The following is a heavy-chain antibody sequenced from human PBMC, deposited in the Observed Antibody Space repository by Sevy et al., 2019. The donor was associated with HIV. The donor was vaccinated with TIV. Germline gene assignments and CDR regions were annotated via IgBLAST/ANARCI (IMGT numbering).Heavy chain of an antibody. CDR2: INQDGSEE. CDR3: AGTVSYADTYFYYYAMDV. D-gene: IGHD3-10*01. Sequence: GGSLRLSCAASEFTFSSYWMTWVRQAPGKGLEWVANINQDGSEENYADSVKGRFTILRDNAKKSIFLQMNGLKAEDTVVYHCAGTVSYADTYFYYYAMDVWGKGTTVTVSS. CDR1: EFTFSSYW. J-gene: IGHJ6*04. V-gene: IGHV3-7*01.